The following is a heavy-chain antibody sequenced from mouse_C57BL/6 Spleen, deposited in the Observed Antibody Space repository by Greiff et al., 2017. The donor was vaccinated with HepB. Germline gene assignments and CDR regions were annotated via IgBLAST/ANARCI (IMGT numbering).Heavy chain of an antibody. CDR2: INPNYGTT. CDR3: ASYYDYDEAWFAY. Sequence: VQLQQSGPELVKPGASVKISCKASGYSFTDYNMNWVKQSNGKSLEWIGVINPNYGTTSYNQKFKGKATLTVDQSSSTAYMQLNSLTSEDSAVYNCASYYDYDEAWFAYWGQGTLVTVSA. D-gene: IGHD2-4*01. V-gene: IGHV1-39*01. CDR1: GYSFTDYN. J-gene: IGHJ3*01.